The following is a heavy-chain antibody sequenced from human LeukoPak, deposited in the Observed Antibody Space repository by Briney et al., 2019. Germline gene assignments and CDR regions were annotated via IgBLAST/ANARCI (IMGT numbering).Heavy chain of an antibody. D-gene: IGHD3-3*01. V-gene: IGHV4-39*07. Sequence: SETLSLTCPVSGVSISSSYYYWGWIRQTPGKGLEWIGTIYYSGTTYYNPSLKSRVTISVDTSKEQFSLRLSSVTAADTAVYYCAGSRVDHYDFWSRYIDRNYFEYWGRGTLVTVSS. CDR1: GVSISSSYYY. CDR3: AGSRVDHYDFWSRYIDRNYFEY. J-gene: IGHJ4*02. CDR2: IYYSGTT.